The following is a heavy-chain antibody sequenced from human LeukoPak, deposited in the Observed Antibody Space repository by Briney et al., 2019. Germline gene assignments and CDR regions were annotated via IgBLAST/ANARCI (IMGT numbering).Heavy chain of an antibody. CDR1: GFTVSSNY. CDR3: ARHAQYCGGDCWVDAFDI. CDR2: IYSGGST. Sequence: QPGGSLRLSCAASGFTVSSNYMSWVRQAPGKGLEWVSVIYSGGSTYYADSVKGRFTISRDNSKNTLYLQMNSLRAEDTAVYYCARHAQYCGGDCWVDAFDIWGQGTMVTVSS. J-gene: IGHJ3*02. D-gene: IGHD2-21*02. V-gene: IGHV3-53*01.